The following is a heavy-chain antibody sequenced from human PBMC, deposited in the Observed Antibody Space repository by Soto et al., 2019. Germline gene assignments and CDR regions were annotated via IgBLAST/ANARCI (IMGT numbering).Heavy chain of an antibody. CDR2: INPNSGGT. D-gene: IGHD6-6*01. V-gene: IGHV1-2*02. CDR3: ARDSSSSSGAFDI. CDR1: GYTFTGYY. J-gene: IGHJ3*02. Sequence: ASVKVSCKASGYTFTGYYMHWMRQAPGQGLEWMGWINPNSGGTNYAQKFQGRVTMTRDTSISTAYMELSRLRSDDTAVYYCARDSSSSSGAFDIWGQGTMVTVSS.